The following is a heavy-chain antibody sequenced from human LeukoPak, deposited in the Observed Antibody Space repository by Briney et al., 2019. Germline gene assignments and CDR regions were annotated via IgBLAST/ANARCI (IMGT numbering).Heavy chain of an antibody. CDR3: ARRVESDAFDI. Sequence: GESLQIPSKGSGYSFPSYLIGWARQMPGKGLEWRGIIYPGDSDTRYTPSFQGQVTISADKSNSTASLPWSSLNASDTAVYYCARRVESDAFDIWGQGTMVTVSS. CDR1: GYSFPSYL. D-gene: IGHD3-3*01. J-gene: IGHJ3*02. CDR2: IYPGDSDT. V-gene: IGHV5-51*01.